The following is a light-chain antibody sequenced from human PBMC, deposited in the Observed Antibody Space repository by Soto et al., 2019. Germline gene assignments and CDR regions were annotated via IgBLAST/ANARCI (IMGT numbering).Light chain of an antibody. J-gene: IGLJ1*01. CDR2: EVV. CDR3: SSYTTVFTYV. CDR1: KNDIGVYDF. V-gene: IGLV2-8*01. Sequence: QSVLTQPPSASGSPGQSVTISCTGTKNDIGVYDFVSWYQHHPGKAPRLIIYEVVQRPSGVPDRFSGSKSGNTASLTVSGLQAADEADYYCSSYTTVFTYVFGTGTKLTVL.